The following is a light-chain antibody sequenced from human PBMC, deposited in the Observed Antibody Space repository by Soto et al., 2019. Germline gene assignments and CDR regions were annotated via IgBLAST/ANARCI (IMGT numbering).Light chain of an antibody. CDR1: QSISSW. Sequence: DIQMTQSPSTLSASVGDIVTITCRASQSISSWLAWYQRKPGKAPKLLIYDASSLERGVPSRFSGSGSGTEFTLTISSLQPDDFATYYCKQYDTYSRTFGQGTK. V-gene: IGKV1-5*01. CDR2: DAS. J-gene: IGKJ1*01. CDR3: KQYDTYSRT.